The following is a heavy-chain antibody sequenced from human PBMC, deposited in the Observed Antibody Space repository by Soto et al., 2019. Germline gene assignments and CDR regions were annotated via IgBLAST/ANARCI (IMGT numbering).Heavy chain of an antibody. Sequence: PGGSLRLSCAASGFTFDDYAMHWVRQAPGKGLEWVSGISWNSGSIGYADSVKGRFTISRDNAKNSLYLQMNSLRAEDTALYYCAKTSCSGGSCYLLSAFDIWGQGTMVTVSS. CDR1: GFTFDDYA. CDR3: AKTSCSGGSCYLLSAFDI. D-gene: IGHD2-15*01. V-gene: IGHV3-9*01. CDR2: ISWNSGSI. J-gene: IGHJ3*02.